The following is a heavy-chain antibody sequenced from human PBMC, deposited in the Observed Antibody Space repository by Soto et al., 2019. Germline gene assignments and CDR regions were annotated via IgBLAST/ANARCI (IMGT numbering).Heavy chain of an antibody. Sequence: QVQLVQSGAEVKEPGASVKVSCKASGFTFQNYHMHWVRQAPGQGLEWMGIIHPSGDITTYAQNFQGRLAMTRDTSTSTADMELSSLTSEDTAVYYCAKDLWGSWAVDYWGQGTLITVSS. J-gene: IGHJ4*02. V-gene: IGHV1-46*02. CDR1: GFTFQNYH. D-gene: IGHD3-16*01. CDR2: IHPSGDIT. CDR3: AKDLWGSWAVDY.